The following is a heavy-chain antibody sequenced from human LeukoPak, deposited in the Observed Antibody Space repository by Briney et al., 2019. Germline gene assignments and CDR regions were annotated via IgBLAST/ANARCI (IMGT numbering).Heavy chain of an antibody. CDR3: AKDLYYYDSSGYFYYYYGMDV. V-gene: IGHV3-43*02. Sequence: GGSLRLSCAASGFTFDDYAMHWGRQAPGKGLEWVSLISGDGGSTYYADSVEGRFTISRDNSKNSLYLQMNSLRTEDTALYYCAKDLYYYDSSGYFYYYYGMDVWGQGTTVTVSS. CDR2: ISGDGGST. J-gene: IGHJ6*02. CDR1: GFTFDDYA. D-gene: IGHD3-22*01.